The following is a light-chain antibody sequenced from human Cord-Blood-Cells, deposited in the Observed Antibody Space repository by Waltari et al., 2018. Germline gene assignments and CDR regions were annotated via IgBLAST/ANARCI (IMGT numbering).Light chain of an antibody. CDR1: QSVSSY. Sequence: DIMLPQSPSTLSLSPGERATLSCRASQSVSSYLAWYQQKPGQAPRLLLYDASHRATGIPARFSGSGSGKDFTLAISSLEPEAIAVYYCQQRSNWPTFGPGTKVDIK. CDR3: QQRSNWPT. CDR2: DAS. V-gene: IGKV3-11*01. J-gene: IGKJ3*01.